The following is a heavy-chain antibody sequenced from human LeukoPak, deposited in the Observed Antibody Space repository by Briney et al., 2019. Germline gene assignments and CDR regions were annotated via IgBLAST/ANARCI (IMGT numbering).Heavy chain of an antibody. V-gene: IGHV3-30*18. D-gene: IGHD1-26*01. CDR1: GFTFSSYG. CDR2: ISYDGSNK. J-gene: IGHJ4*02. CDR3: AKERIVGATQGDFGY. Sequence: PGGSLRLSCAASGFTFSSYGMHWVRQAPGKGLEWVAVISYDGSNKYYADSVKGRFTISRDNPKNTLYLQMNSPRAEDTAVYYCAKERIVGATQGDFGYWGQGTLVTVSS.